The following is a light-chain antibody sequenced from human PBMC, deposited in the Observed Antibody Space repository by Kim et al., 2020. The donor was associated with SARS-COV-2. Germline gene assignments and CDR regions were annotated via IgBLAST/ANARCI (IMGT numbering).Light chain of an antibody. CDR1: QSISSW. Sequence: SESVGDRVTITCRASQSISSWLAWYQQKPGKAPNVLIYKASNLASGVPSRFSGSGSGTEFTLTISSLQPDDFAIYFCHQYHSYPWTFGQGTKLEIK. CDR2: KAS. J-gene: IGKJ1*01. V-gene: IGKV1-5*03. CDR3: HQYHSYPWT.